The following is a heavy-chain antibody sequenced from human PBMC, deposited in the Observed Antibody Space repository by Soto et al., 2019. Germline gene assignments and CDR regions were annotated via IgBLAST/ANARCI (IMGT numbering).Heavy chain of an antibody. CDR1: GYTFTGYY. V-gene: IGHV1-2*02. D-gene: IGHD6-13*01. Sequence: ASLKVSCKASGYTFTGYYMPWVRQAPGQGLEWMGWINPNSGGTNYAQKFQGRVTMTRDTSISTAYMELSRLRSDDTAVYYCARDRPGYSSSWYVKDDYYGMDVWGQGTRVTVSS. J-gene: IGHJ6*02. CDR2: INPNSGGT. CDR3: ARDRPGYSSSWYVKDDYYGMDV.